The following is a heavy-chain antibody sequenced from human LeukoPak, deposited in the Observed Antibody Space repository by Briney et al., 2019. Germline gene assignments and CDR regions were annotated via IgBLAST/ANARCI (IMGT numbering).Heavy chain of an antibody. V-gene: IGHV2-5*02. Sequence: SGPTLVNPTQTLTLTCSLSGVSLSTSGVGVGWIRQPPGKALEWLALIYWDDDSRYSPSLKSRLTIAKDTSKNQEVLTLTNMDSVDTATYYCAHSQVFSYGSFHDAYDIWGLGMLVTVSS. CDR2: IYWDDDS. CDR3: AHSQVFSYGSFHDAYDI. J-gene: IGHJ3*02. D-gene: IGHD5-18*01. CDR1: GVSLSTSGVG.